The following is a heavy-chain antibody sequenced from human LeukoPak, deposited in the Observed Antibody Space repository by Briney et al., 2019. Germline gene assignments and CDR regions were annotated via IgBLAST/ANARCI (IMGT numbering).Heavy chain of an antibody. V-gene: IGHV3-30*02. J-gene: IGHJ1*01. CDR3: AKEGQLLYKPQYFQH. D-gene: IGHD2-2*02. Sequence: GGSLRLSCAASGFTFSSYGMHWVRQAPGKGLEWVAFIRYDGSNKYYADSVKGRFTISRDNSKNTLYLQMNSLRAEDTAVYYCAKEGQLLYKPQYFQHRGQGTLVTVSS. CDR2: IRYDGSNK. CDR1: GFTFSSYG.